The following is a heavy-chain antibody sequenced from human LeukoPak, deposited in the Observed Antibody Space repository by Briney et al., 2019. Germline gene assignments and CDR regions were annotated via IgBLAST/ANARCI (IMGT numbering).Heavy chain of an antibody. V-gene: IGHV4-34*01. D-gene: IGHD3-22*01. CDR3: ARGTRDSSGYYYYYYYMDV. J-gene: IGHJ6*03. Sequence: PSETLSLTCAVYGGSFSGYYWSWIRQPPGKGLEWIGEINHSGSTNYNPSLKSRVTISVDTSENQFSLKLSSVTAADTAVYYCARGTRDSSGYYYYYYYMDVWGKGTTVTVSS. CDR1: GGSFSGYY. CDR2: INHSGST.